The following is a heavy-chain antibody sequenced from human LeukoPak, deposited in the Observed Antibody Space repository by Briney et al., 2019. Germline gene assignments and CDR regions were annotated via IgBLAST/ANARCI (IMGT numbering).Heavy chain of an antibody. V-gene: IGHV4-59*01. CDR3: ARVYYADSYDYWFFDL. D-gene: IGHD2-2*01. J-gene: IGHJ2*01. CDR1: GGSIRSYY. CDR2: IYYSGST. Sequence: SETLSLTCTVSGGSIRSYYWSWIRQPPGKGLEWIAYIYYSGSTNYNPSLKSRVTISIDTSKNQFSLKLSSVTAADTAVYYCARVYYADSYDYWFFDLWGRGTLVTVSS.